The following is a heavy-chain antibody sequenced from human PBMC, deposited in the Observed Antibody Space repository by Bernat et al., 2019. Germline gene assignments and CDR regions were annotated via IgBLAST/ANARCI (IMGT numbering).Heavy chain of an antibody. CDR2: IKQDGSEK. Sequence: EVQLVESGGGLVQPGGSLRLSCAASGFTFSSYWMSWVRQAPGKGLEWVANIKQDGSEKYYVDSVKGRFTISRDNAKNTLYLQMNSLRAEDTAVYYCAKVQTYYYDSSGYYYSEYFQHWGQGTLVTVSS. CDR1: GFTFSSYW. CDR3: AKVQTYYYDSSGYYYSEYFQH. J-gene: IGHJ1*01. D-gene: IGHD3-22*01. V-gene: IGHV3-7*03.